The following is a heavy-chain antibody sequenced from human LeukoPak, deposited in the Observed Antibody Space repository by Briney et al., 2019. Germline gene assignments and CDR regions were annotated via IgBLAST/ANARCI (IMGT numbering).Heavy chain of an antibody. Sequence: GGSLRLSCAASGFIFSNYVMSWVRQAPGKGLEWVSAISGSGGNTYYADSVKGRFTISRDNSKNTLYLQMNRLRAEDAAVYYCANEYSKGDIWGQGTMVAVSS. CDR3: ANEYSKGDI. V-gene: IGHV3-23*01. D-gene: IGHD1-26*01. CDR2: ISGSGGNT. J-gene: IGHJ3*02. CDR1: GFIFSNYV.